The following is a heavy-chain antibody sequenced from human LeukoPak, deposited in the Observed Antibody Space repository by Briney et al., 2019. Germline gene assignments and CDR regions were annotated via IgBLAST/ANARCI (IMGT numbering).Heavy chain of an antibody. Sequence: ASVKVSCNASGYTFTGYYMHWVRQAPGQGLEWMGWINPNSGGTNYAQKFQGRVTMTRDTSISTAYMELSRLRSDDTAVYYCARVCTKVGAIAFDIWGQGTMVTVSS. J-gene: IGHJ3*02. CDR2: INPNSGGT. V-gene: IGHV1-2*02. CDR3: ARVCTKVGAIAFDI. CDR1: GYTFTGYY. D-gene: IGHD1-26*01.